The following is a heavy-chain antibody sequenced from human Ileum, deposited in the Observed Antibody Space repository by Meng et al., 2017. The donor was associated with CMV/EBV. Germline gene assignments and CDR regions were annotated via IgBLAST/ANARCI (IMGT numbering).Heavy chain of an antibody. CDR3: ARAAARGVPVDL. Sequence: QLQPTGPGQRLLQPSETLSLTCTVTGGSLTSYYWTWIRQPAGKGLEWIGRIHPTGTTDDNPSLRSRVSMSLDKSKNQFSLKLTSVTAADTAVYYCARAAARGVPVDLWGQGTLVTVSS. J-gene: IGHJ5*02. D-gene: IGHD3-10*01. V-gene: IGHV4-4*07. CDR2: IHPTGTT. CDR1: GGSLTSYY.